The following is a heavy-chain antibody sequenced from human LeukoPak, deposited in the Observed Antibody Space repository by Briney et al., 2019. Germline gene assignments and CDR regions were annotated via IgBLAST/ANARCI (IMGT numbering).Heavy chain of an antibody. J-gene: IGHJ4*02. V-gene: IGHV1-2*02. CDR1: GYTFTGYY. CDR2: INPNSGGT. Sequence: ASVKVSCKASGYTFTGYYMHWVRQAPGQGLEWMGWINPNSGGTNYAQKFQGRVTMTRDTPISTAYMELSRLRSDDTAVYYCASEPDYYDSSGTTLSWGQGTLVTVSS. D-gene: IGHD3-22*01. CDR3: ASEPDYYDSSGTTLS.